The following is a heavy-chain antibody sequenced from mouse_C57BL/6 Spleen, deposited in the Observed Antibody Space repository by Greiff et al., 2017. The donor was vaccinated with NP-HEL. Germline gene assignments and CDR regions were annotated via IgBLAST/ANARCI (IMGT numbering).Heavy chain of an antibody. Sequence: QVQLQQPGAELVKPGASVKLSCKASGYTFTSYWMQWVKQRPGQGLEWIGEIDPSDSYTNFNQKFKGKATLTVDTSSSTAYMQLSSLTSEDSAVYYCARYYDYDGGYAMDYWGQGTSVTVSS. CDR3: ARYYDYDGGYAMDY. V-gene: IGHV1-50*01. CDR2: IDPSDSYT. J-gene: IGHJ4*01. D-gene: IGHD2-4*01. CDR1: GYTFTSYW.